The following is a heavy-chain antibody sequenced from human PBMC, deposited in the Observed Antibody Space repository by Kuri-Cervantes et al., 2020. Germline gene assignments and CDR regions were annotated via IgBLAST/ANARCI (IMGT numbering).Heavy chain of an antibody. Sequence: GSLRLSCTVSGGSITSHSWNWIRQPPGKGLEWIAYIYYSGSTNYNPSLKSRVTISVDTSKNQFSMKLSSVTAADTAVYYCARTPHDYGDYVDYWGQGTLVTVSS. CDR3: ARTPHDYGDYVDY. CDR1: GGSITSHS. J-gene: IGHJ4*02. D-gene: IGHD4-17*01. CDR2: IYYSGST. V-gene: IGHV4-59*11.